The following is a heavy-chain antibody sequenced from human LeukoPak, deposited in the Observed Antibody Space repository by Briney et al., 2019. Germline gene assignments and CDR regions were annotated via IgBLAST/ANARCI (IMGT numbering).Heavy chain of an antibody. CDR1: GGSISSSSYY. V-gene: IGHV4-39*01. CDR3: ARLLSLNWNPPHFDY. CDR2: IYYSGST. D-gene: IGHD1-20*01. J-gene: IGHJ4*02. Sequence: PSETLSLTCTVSGGSISSSSYYWGWIRQPPGKGLEWIGSIYYSGSTYYNPSLKSRVTISVDTSKNQFSLKLSSVTAADTAVYYCARLLSLNWNPPHFDYWGQGTLVTVSS.